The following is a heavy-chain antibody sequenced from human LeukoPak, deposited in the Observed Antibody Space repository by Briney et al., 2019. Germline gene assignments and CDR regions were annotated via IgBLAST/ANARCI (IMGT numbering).Heavy chain of an antibody. CDR3: ARIYYFGDNNWRYFDN. J-gene: IGHJ4*02. CDR2: IDPDGSEK. CDR1: GFTFNSYW. D-gene: IGHD3-10*01. V-gene: IGHV3-7*01. Sequence: GGSLRLSCAASGFTFNSYWMSWVSQAPGKGLEWVANIDPDGSEKQYGDSVKGRFTTSRDNAKNSLYLQMNSLRAEDTAVYYCARIYYFGDNNWRYFDNWGQGTLVTVSS.